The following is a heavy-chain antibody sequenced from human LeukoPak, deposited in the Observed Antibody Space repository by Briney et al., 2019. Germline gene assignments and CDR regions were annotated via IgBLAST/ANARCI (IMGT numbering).Heavy chain of an antibody. CDR3: ARVLEDCGGDCYPGGFDY. V-gene: IGHV4-31*03. CDR1: GGSISSGGYY. Sequence: QTLSLTCTVSGGSISSGGYYWSWIRQHPGTGLEWIGYIYYSGSTYYNPSLKSRVTISVDTSKNQFSLKLSSVTAADTAVYYCARVLEDCGGDCYPGGFDYWGQGTLVTVSS. J-gene: IGHJ4*02. CDR2: IYYSGST. D-gene: IGHD2-21*02.